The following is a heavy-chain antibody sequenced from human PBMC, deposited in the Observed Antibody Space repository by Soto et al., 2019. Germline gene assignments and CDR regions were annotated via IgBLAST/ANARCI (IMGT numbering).Heavy chain of an antibody. Sequence: QVQLVQSGAEVKKPGSSVKVSCKASGGTFSSYAISWVRQAPGQGLEWMGGIIPIFGTANYAQKFQGRVRIPAAESTSTAYMELSSLGSEDTAGYYCATGGDGDGREIDYWGQGTLVTVSS. D-gene: IGHD3-10*01. CDR1: GGTFSSYA. CDR3: ATGGDGDGREIDY. V-gene: IGHV1-69*12. J-gene: IGHJ4*02. CDR2: IIPIFGTA.